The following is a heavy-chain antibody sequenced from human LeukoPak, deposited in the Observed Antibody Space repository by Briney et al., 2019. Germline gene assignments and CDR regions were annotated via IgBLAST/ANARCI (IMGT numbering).Heavy chain of an antibody. D-gene: IGHD2-2*02. CDR3: ARDGCSSTSCYIGWYFDL. V-gene: IGHV1-8*01. J-gene: IGHJ2*01. CDR2: MNPNSGNT. Sequence: ASVKVSCKASGYTFTSYDINWVRQATGQGLEWMGWMNPNSGNTGYAQKFQGRVTMTRNTSISTAYMELSSLRSDDTAVYYCARDGCSSTSCYIGWYFDLWGRGTLVTVSS. CDR1: GYTFTSYD.